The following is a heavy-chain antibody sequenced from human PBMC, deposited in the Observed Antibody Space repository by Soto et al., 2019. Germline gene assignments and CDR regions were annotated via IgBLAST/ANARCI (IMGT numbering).Heavy chain of an antibody. CDR3: SRDWDHMDV. V-gene: IGHV3-21*01. Sequence: EVQLVESGGGLVKPGESLRLDCAGSGFSFRSYSFNWVRQAPGKGLEWVSSVSNGGSYTYYADSVKGRFTISRDNVENSAFLQMNSLRAEDTAVYYCSRDWDHMDVWGKGTTVTVS. D-gene: IGHD1-26*01. CDR1: GFSFRSYS. J-gene: IGHJ6*03. CDR2: VSNGGSYT.